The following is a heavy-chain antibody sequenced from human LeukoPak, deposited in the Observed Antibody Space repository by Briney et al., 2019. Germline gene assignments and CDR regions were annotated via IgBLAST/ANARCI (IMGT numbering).Heavy chain of an antibody. CDR2: IWYGGSNK. D-gene: IGHD2-2*01. J-gene: IGHJ6*03. CDR1: GFTFSSYG. Sequence: GGSLRLSCAASGFTFSSYGMHWVRQAPGKGLEWVAVIWYGGSNKYYADSVKGRFTTSRDNSKNTLYLQMNSLRAEDTAVYYCAKDRDIVVGVGVSWCMDVWGKGTTVTVSS. CDR3: AKDRDIVVGVGVSWCMDV. V-gene: IGHV3-30*02.